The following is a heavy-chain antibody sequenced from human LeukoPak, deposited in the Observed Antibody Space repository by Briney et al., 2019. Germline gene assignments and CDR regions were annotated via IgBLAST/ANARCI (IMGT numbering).Heavy chain of an antibody. CDR2: IYYSGST. Sequence: KPSETLSLTCTVSGGSISSSNYYWGWIRQPPGKGLEWIGSIYYSGSTYYNPSLKSRVTISVDTSKNQFSLKLSSVTAADTAVYYCARHLGVTTHFDYWGQGTLVTVSS. J-gene: IGHJ4*02. CDR3: ARHLGVTTHFDY. V-gene: IGHV4-39*01. CDR1: GGSISSSNYY. D-gene: IGHD4-17*01.